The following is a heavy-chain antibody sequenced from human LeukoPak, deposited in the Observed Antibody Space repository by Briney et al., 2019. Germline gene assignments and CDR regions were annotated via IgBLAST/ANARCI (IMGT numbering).Heavy chain of an antibody. D-gene: IGHD3-10*01. CDR1: GYTFTSYG. V-gene: IGHV1-18*01. CDR2: ISAYNGNT. Sequence: ASVKVSCKASGYTFTSYGISWVRQAPGQGLEWMGWISAYNGNTNYAQELQGRVTMTTDTSTSTAYMELRSLRSDDTAVYYCARDLRWFGDNWFDPWGQGTLVTVSS. CDR3: ARDLRWFGDNWFDP. J-gene: IGHJ5*02.